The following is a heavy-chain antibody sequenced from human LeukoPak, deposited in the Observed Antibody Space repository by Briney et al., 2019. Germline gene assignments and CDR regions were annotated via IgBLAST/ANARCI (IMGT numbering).Heavy chain of an antibody. CDR2: IYSGDST. V-gene: IGHV3-66*04. Sequence: GGSLRLSCAASGFTVSSNYMTWVRQAPGKGLEWVSVIYSGDSTYYADSVKGRFTISRDNSKNTLYLQMNSLRAEDTAVYYCARHAEGDAVEIDYWGQGTLVTVSS. J-gene: IGHJ4*02. D-gene: IGHD2-21*01. CDR3: ARHAEGDAVEIDY. CDR1: GFTVSSNY.